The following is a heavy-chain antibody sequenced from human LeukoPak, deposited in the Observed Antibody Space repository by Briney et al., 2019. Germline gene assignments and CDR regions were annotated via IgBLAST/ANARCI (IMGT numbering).Heavy chain of an antibody. CDR3: ARSRGTKAGFKVRETQDH. CDR1: GFTFSDYW. V-gene: IGHV3-74*01. J-gene: IGHJ4*01. CDR2: INTDGSIT. D-gene: IGHD3-10*01. Sequence: PGGSLRLSCAASGFTFSDYWIHWVRQAPGKGLVWVSRINTDGSITNYADSVKGRFSISRDNAKNTLYLQMSSLRAEDTAVYYCARSRGTKAGFKVRETQDHRGQGTLVT.